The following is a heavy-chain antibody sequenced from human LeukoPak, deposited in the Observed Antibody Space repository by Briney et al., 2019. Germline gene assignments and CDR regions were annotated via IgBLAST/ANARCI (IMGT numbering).Heavy chain of an antibody. J-gene: IGHJ6*03. CDR3: ARVNGWGSTYYYYMDV. CDR2: FDPEDGET. Sequence: ASVKVSCKVSGYTLTELSMHWVRQAPGKGLEWMGGFDPEDGETIYAQKFQGRVTMTEDTSTDTAYMELSSLRSEDTAVYYCARVNGWGSTYYYYMDVWGKGTTVTVSS. V-gene: IGHV1-24*01. CDR1: GYTLTELS. D-gene: IGHD7-27*01.